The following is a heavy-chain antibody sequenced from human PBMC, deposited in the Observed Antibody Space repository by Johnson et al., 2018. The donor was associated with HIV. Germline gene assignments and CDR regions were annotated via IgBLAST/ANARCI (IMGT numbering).Heavy chain of an antibody. D-gene: IGHD3-22*01. V-gene: IGHV3-66*02. CDR2: LYSAGSA. J-gene: IGHJ3*02. CDR1: GFAVSSNY. Sequence: EVQLVESGGGLVRPGGSLRLSCAASGFAVSSNYMNWVRQTPGKGLEWVSILYSAGSAYHADSVKGRFTISRDNSKNTLYLQMNSLRPEDTAVYYCARAPPYYGGYSVSDAFDIWGQGTMVTVSS. CDR3: ARAPPYYGGYSVSDAFDI.